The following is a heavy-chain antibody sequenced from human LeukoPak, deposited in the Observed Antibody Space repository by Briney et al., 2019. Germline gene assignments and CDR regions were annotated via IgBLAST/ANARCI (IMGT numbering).Heavy chain of an antibody. J-gene: IGHJ3*02. CDR2: ISYDGSNK. CDR1: GFTFSSYG. D-gene: IGHD3-22*01. Sequence: GGSLRLSCAASGFTFSSYGMHWVRQAPGKGLEWVAVISYDGSNKYYADSVKGRFTISIDNSKNTLYLQMNGLRVEDTALYSCAKTYYYESSGYWGPQTDVFDMWGLGTMVTVSS. V-gene: IGHV3-30*18. CDR3: AKTYYYESSGYWGPQTDVFDM.